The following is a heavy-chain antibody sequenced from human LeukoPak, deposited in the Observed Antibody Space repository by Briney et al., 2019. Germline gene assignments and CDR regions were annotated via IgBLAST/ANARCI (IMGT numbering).Heavy chain of an antibody. J-gene: IGHJ6*02. CDR1: GFTFSSYE. CDR2: ISSSGSTI. CDR3: ATQKQHDYGSGNYGMDV. Sequence: GGSLRLSCAASGFTFSSYEMNWVRQAPGKGLEWVSYISSSGSTIYYADSVKGRFTISRDNAKNSLYLQMNSLRAEDTAVYYCATQKQHDYGSGNYGMDVWGQGTTVTVSS. V-gene: IGHV3-48*03. D-gene: IGHD3-10*01.